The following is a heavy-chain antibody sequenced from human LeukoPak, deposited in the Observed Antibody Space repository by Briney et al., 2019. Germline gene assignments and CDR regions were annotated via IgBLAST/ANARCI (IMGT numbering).Heavy chain of an antibody. D-gene: IGHD2-2*02. CDR3: ARNYGYCSSTSCYTLIDD. V-gene: IGHV4-59*01. J-gene: IGHJ4*02. Sequence: SETLSLTCTVSGGSISSYYWSWIRQPPGKGLEWIGYIYYSGSTNYNPSLKSRVTISVDTSKNQFSLKLGSVTAADTAVYYCARNYGYCSSTSCYTLIDDWGQGTLVTVSS. CDR1: GGSISSYY. CDR2: IYYSGST.